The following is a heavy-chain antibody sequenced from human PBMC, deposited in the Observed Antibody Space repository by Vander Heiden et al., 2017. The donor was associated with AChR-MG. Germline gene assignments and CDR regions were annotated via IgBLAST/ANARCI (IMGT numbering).Heavy chain of an antibody. CDR3: ARPPGGWVWSVDYYGMDV. CDR1: GGTFSSYA. D-gene: IGHD3-3*01. CDR2: IIPIFGTA. V-gene: IGHV1-69*06. Sequence: QVQLVQSGAEVKKPGSSVKVSCKASGGTFSSYAISWVRQAPGQGLEWMGGIIPIFGTANYAQKFQGRVTITADKSTSTAYMELSSLRSEDTAVYYCARPPGGWVWSVDYYGMDVWGQGTTVTVSS. J-gene: IGHJ6*02.